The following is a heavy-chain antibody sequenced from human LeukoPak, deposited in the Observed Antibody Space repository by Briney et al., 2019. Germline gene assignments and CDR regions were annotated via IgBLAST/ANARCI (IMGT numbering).Heavy chain of an antibody. CDR1: EFTFSSYW. CDR3: ARDRASYSSSWYGGGFDY. J-gene: IGHJ4*02. V-gene: IGHV3-7*01. Sequence: GGSLRLSCTASEFTFSSYWMSWVRQAPGKGLEWVANIKQDGSEKYYVDSVKGRFTISRDNAKNSLYLQMNSLRAEDTAVYYCARDRASYSSSWYGGGFDYWGQGTLVTVSS. CDR2: IKQDGSEK. D-gene: IGHD6-13*01.